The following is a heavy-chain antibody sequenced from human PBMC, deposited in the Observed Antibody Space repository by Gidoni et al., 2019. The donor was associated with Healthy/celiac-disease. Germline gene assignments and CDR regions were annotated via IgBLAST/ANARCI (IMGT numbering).Heavy chain of an antibody. CDR1: GFTFDDYA. V-gene: IGHV3-9*01. CDR2: ISWNSGSI. Sequence: QLVESGGGLVQPGRSLRLSCAASGFTFDDYAMHWVRQAPGKGLEWVSGISWNSGSIGYADSVKGRFTISRDNAKNSLYLQMNSLRAEDTALYYCAKGLGESSGLYWGQGTLVTVSS. D-gene: IGHD3-22*01. CDR3: AKGLGESSGLY. J-gene: IGHJ4*02.